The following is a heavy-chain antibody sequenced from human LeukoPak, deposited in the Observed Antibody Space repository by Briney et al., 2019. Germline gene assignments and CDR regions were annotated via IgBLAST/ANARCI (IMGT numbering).Heavy chain of an antibody. CDR2: IYYSGST. J-gene: IGHJ5*02. Sequence: MPSETLSLTCTVSGGSISSYYWSWIRQPPGKGLEWIGYIYYSGSTSYNPSLKSRVTISVDTSKNQFSLKLSSVTAADTAVYYCARHQRWFDPWGQGTLVTVSS. CDR3: ARHQRWFDP. CDR1: GGSISSYY. V-gene: IGHV4-59*08.